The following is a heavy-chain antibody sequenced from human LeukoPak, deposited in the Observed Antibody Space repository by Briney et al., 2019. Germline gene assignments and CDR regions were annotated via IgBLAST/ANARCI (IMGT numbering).Heavy chain of an antibody. J-gene: IGHJ3*02. CDR1: GFTLGSYA. D-gene: IGHD3-16*01. CDR2: ISYDGSNK. V-gene: IGHV3-30*04. Sequence: GRALRLSCAAPGFTLGSYAMHWVRPAPGKGLEGVGVISYDGSNKYYADSVKGRFTISRDNSKNTLYLQMNSLRAEDTAVYYCARTPWGLGLFGAFDIWGQGTMVTVSS. CDR3: ARTPWGLGLFGAFDI.